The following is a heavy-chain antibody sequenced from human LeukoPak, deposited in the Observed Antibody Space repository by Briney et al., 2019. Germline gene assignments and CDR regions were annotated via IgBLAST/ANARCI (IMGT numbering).Heavy chain of an antibody. D-gene: IGHD2-8*02. J-gene: IGHJ4*02. V-gene: IGHV3-7*02. CDR3: ASGGYWVFDS. Sequence: GGSLRLSCAASEFTFSRYWMSWVRQAPGIGLEWVAIIKPDGSEKHYVDSVKGRFTISRDNAKNTLYLQMNSLRAEDTAVYYCASGGYWVFDSWGQGTLVTVSS. CDR2: IKPDGSEK. CDR1: EFTFSRYW.